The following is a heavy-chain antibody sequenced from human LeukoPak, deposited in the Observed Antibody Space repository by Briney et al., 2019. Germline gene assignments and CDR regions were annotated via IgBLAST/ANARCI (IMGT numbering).Heavy chain of an antibody. Sequence: GASVKVSCKASGGTFNNYAINWVRQAPGQGLEWMGGIFPLFETTNYAQGFRGRVTITADDSTSTAYMELNSLRTEDTAVYYRARGRESHGHYFHFWGQGTLVTVSS. J-gene: IGHJ4*02. CDR3: ARGRESHGHYFHF. CDR1: GGTFNNYA. CDR2: IFPLFETT. V-gene: IGHV1-69*13. D-gene: IGHD1-26*01.